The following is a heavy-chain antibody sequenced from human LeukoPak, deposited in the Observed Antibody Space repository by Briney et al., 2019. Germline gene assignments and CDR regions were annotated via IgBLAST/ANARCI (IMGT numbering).Heavy chain of an antibody. CDR1: GGSISSSSYY. CDR2: IYYSGST. Sequence: TSETLSLTCTVSGGSISSSSYYWGWIRQPPGKGLEWIGSIYYSGSTYYNPSLKSRVTMSADTSKNQFSLKLSSVTAADTAVYCCAREVDAAAAYNWFDPWGQGTLVTVSS. CDR3: AREVDAAAAYNWFDP. D-gene: IGHD2-2*01. V-gene: IGHV4-39*07. J-gene: IGHJ5*02.